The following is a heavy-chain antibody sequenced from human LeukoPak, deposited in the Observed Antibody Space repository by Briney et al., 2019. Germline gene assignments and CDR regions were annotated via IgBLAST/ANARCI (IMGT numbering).Heavy chain of an antibody. CDR2: IYYSGST. Sequence: SETLSLTCTVSGGSISSYYWSWIRQPPGKGLEWIGYIYYSGSTYYNPSLKSRVTISVDTSKNQFSLKLSSVTAADTAVYYCAREGAITIFGVVMPYFDYWGQGTPVTVSS. V-gene: IGHV4-59*04. J-gene: IGHJ4*02. CDR1: GGSISSYY. D-gene: IGHD3-3*01. CDR3: AREGAITIFGVVMPYFDY.